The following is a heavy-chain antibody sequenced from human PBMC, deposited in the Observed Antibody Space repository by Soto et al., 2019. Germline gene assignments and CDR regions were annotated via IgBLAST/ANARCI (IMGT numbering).Heavy chain of an antibody. D-gene: IGHD1-1*01. V-gene: IGHV3-21*01. CDR2: ISSASSSI. CDR1: GFTFNSYT. J-gene: IGHJ3*01. Sequence: EVQLVESGGGLVKPGGSLRLSCATSGFTFNSYTMNWVRQAPGKGLEWVASISSASSSIDFADSVKGRFTISRDNVNNSVFLHMNSLRAEDTGIYYCARYDAFKAFDLWGQGTMVTVSS. CDR3: ARYDAFKAFDL.